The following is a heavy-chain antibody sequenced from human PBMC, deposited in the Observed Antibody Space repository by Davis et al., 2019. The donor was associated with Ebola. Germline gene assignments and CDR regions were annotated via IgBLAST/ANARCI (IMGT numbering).Heavy chain of an antibody. V-gene: IGHV1-8*02. CDR2: MNPNSGNT. Sequence: ASVQVSCKASGYTSTSYGISWVRQAPGQGLEWMGWMNPNSGNTGYAQKFQGRVTMTRNTSISTAYMELSSLRSEDTAVYYCARGREDSSSWYGFQYWGQGTLVTVSS. CDR1: GYTSTSYG. D-gene: IGHD6-19*01. J-gene: IGHJ4*02. CDR3: ARGREDSSSWYGFQY.